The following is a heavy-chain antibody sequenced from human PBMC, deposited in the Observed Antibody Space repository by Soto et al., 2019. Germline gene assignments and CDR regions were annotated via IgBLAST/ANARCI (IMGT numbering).Heavy chain of an antibody. CDR1: GFTFSSYA. V-gene: IGHV3-23*01. CDR2: ISGSGGST. CDR3: AKDGAKGWYQLLSNFDY. D-gene: IGHD2-2*01. J-gene: IGHJ4*02. Sequence: GGSLRLSCAASGFTFSSYAMSWVRQAPGKGLEWVSAISGSGGSTYYADSVKGRFTISRDNSKNTLYLQMNSLRAEDTAVYYCAKDGAKGWYQLLSNFDYWGQGTLGTVSS.